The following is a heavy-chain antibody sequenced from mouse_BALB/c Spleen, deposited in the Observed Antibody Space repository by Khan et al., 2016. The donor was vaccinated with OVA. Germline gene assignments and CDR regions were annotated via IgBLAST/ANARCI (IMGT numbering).Heavy chain of an antibody. V-gene: IGHV2-2*02. Sequence: QLKQSGPCLVQPSQSLSITCTVSGFPLTSYCVHRVCQSPGKGLEWLGVIWSGGSTDYNAAFILRLSLSKDNFKSQVFLKRSSLKDNNTTIYYGARIFIGKADYAMDYWGQGTSVTVSS. CDR2: IWSGGST. D-gene: IGHD2-14*01. J-gene: IGHJ4*01. CDR3: ARIFIGKADYAMDY. CDR1: GFPLTSYC.